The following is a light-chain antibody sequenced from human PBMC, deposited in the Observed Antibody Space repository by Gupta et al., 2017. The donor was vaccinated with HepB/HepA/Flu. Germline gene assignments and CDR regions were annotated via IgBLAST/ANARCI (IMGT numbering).Light chain of an antibody. CDR2: DAS. CDR1: VSVRNY. V-gene: IGKV3-11*01. CDR3: QQPCNWPSST. J-gene: IGKJ3*01. Sequence: EIVLTQSPATLSLYPGERATRSCRPSVSVRNYLAWYQHKAGQAPRLLIYDASSRATAVRARLSGSGSGTDFTLTISNLVPEDFAVYYCQQPCNWPSSTFGPGTKVDIK.